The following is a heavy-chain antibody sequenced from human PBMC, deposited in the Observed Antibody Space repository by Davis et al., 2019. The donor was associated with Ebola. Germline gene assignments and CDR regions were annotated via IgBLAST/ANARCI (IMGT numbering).Heavy chain of an antibody. V-gene: IGHV3-30*02. CDR2: IAYDGSRK. Sequence: GESLKISCAASGFTFSIYGIYWVRQAPGKGLEWVAYIAYDGSRKYYVDSVKGRFTISRDNAKSSLYLQMNSLRAEDTAVYYCAKVVGIAASDDYWGQGTLVTVSS. D-gene: IGHD6-13*01. J-gene: IGHJ4*02. CDR1: GFTFSIYG. CDR3: AKVVGIAASDDY.